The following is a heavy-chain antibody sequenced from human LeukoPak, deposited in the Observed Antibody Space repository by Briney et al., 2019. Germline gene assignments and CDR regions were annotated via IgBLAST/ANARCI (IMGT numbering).Heavy chain of an antibody. Sequence: GGSLRLSCVASGFTFSSYGLHWVRQAPGKGLEGVAVISYDGSKKYYADSVKGRFTISGDNSKNTLYLQMNSLRAEDTALYYCAKDLDYYNAGSYYPDYWGQGTLVTVSS. CDR2: ISYDGSKK. D-gene: IGHD3-10*01. CDR1: GFTFSSYG. CDR3: AKDLDYYNAGSYYPDY. V-gene: IGHV3-30*18. J-gene: IGHJ4*02.